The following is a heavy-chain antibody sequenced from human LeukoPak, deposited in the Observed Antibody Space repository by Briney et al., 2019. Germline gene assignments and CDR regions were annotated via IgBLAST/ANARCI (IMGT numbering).Heavy chain of an antibody. CDR3: AREHVGYNSGWHDLDF. D-gene: IGHD6-19*01. V-gene: IGHV4-4*07. Sequence: TSETLSLTCRVSGGSISSNFWGWIRQPAGKGLGWIGRIYTSGITNYNPSLKSRVTMSVDTSKKQFSLSLSSVTAADTAVYYCAREHVGYNSGWHDLDFWGQGALVTVSS. CDR1: GGSISSNF. CDR2: IYTSGIT. J-gene: IGHJ4*02.